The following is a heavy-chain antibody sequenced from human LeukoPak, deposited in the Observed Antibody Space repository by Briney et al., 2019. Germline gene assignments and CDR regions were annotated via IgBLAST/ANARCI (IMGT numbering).Heavy chain of an antibody. CDR3: ARAPRGSGWSNGGGNFDY. CDR1: GGSFSGYY. D-gene: IGHD6-19*01. Sequence: PSETLSLTCAVYGGSFSGYYWSWIRQPPGKGLEWIGYIYHSGSTYYNPSLKSRVTISVDRSKNQFSLKLSSVTAADTAVYYCARAPRGSGWSNGGGNFDYWGQGTLVTVSS. J-gene: IGHJ4*02. V-gene: IGHV4-34*01. CDR2: IYHSGST.